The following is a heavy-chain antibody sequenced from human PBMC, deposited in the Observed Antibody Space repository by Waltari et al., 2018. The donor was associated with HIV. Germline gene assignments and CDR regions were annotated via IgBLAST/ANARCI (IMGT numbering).Heavy chain of an antibody. CDR2: IRYDGSNK. J-gene: IGHJ4*02. CDR1: GFTFSIYG. Sequence: QVQLVESGGGVVQPGGSLRLSCAASGFTFSIYGLHSFRQAPGKGLEWVAFIRYDGSNKYYADSVKGRFTISRDNSKNTLYLQMNSLRAEDTAVYYCAKDSSRGPFDYWGQGTLVTVSS. CDR3: AKDSSRGPFDY. V-gene: IGHV3-30*02.